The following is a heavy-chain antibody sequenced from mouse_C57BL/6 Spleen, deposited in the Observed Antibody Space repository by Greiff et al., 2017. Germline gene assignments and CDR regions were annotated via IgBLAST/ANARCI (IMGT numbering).Heavy chain of an antibody. D-gene: IGHD2-1*01. J-gene: IGHJ3*01. CDR3: ARERGNL. Sequence: EVKLQESGPVLVKPGASVQMSCKASGYTFTDYYMNWVKQSHGKSLEWIGVINPYNGGTSYNQKFKGKATLTIDKSSSTAYMELNSLTSEDSAVYYCARERGNLWGQGTLVTVSA. CDR1: GYTFTDYY. CDR2: INPYNGGT. V-gene: IGHV1-19*01.